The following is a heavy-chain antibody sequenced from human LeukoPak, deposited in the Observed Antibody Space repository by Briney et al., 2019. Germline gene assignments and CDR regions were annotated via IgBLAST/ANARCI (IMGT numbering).Heavy chain of an antibody. V-gene: IGHV1-69*13. J-gene: IGHJ4*02. CDR1: GGTFSSYA. Sequence: ASVKVSCKASGGTFSSYAISWVRQAPGQGLEWMGGIIPIFGTANYAQKFQGRVTITADESTSTAYMELSSLRSEDTAVYYCVRGRKRYVGIAAADFDYWGQGTLVTVSS. CDR2: IIPIFGTA. D-gene: IGHD6-13*01. CDR3: VRGRKRYVGIAAADFDY.